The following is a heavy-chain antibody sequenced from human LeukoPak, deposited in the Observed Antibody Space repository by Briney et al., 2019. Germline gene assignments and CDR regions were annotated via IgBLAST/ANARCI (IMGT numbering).Heavy chain of an antibody. D-gene: IGHD5-18*01. V-gene: IGHV4-59*01. CDR2: IYYSGST. CDR1: GGSISSYY. CDR3: ARTTEGGYTYGYFYYYYMDV. J-gene: IGHJ6*03. Sequence: SETLSLTCTVSGGSISSYYWSWIRQPPGKGLEWIRYIYYSGSTNYSPSLKSRVTISVDTSKNQFSLKLTSVTAADTAVYYCARTTEGGYTYGYFYYYYMDVWGKGTTVTISS.